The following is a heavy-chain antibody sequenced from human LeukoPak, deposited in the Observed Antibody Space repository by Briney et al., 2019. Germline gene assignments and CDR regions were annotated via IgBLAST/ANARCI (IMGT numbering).Heavy chain of an antibody. CDR1: GYTFTNYD. CDR2: MNSNSGNT. CDR3: ARGRGGTVVRGYLDY. Sequence: ASVKVSCKASGYTFTNYDIMWVRQATGRGPEWMGWMNSNSGNTGYAQKFQGRVTMTRDTSINTAYMGLHSLTSEDTAVYYCARGRGGTVVRGYLDYWGQGTLVTVSS. D-gene: IGHD3-10*01. V-gene: IGHV1-8*01. J-gene: IGHJ4*02.